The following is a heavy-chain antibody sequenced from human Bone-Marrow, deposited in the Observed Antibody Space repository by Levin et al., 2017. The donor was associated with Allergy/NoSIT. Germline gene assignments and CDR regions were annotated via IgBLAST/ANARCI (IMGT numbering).Heavy chain of an antibody. CDR2: IWYDGSHK. CDR3: TRDRGEWGQFYFDY. V-gene: IGHV3-33*01. J-gene: IGHJ4*02. D-gene: IGHD1-26*01. Sequence: GGSLRLSCAASGFTFSAFGMHWVRQAPGRGLEWVAVIWYDGSHKFYADSMKGRFTISRDNSKNTLYLQMNSLRAEDTAVYYCTRDRGEWGQFYFDYWGQGILVTVSS. CDR1: GFTFSAFG.